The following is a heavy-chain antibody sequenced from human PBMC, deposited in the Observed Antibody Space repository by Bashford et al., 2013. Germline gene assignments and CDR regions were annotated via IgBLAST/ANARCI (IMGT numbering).Heavy chain of an antibody. Sequence: ASVKVSCKASGYTFTDYYMHWVRQAPGQGLEWVGWINPNSGDTNYAQKFQGRVTMTRDTSISTAYVEVSRLRSDDTAMYFCARGPIDDYFDSWGQGTLVTVSS. V-gene: IGHV1-2*02. CDR3: ARGPIDDYFDS. J-gene: IGHJ4*02. CDR2: INPNSGDT. CDR1: GYTFTDYY.